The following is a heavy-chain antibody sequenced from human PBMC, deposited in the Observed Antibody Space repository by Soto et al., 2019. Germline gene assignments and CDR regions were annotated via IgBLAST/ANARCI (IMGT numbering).Heavy chain of an antibody. D-gene: IGHD1-26*01. V-gene: IGHV3-30-3*01. J-gene: IGHJ6*02. CDR3: ARGDREDIEEVVGVRPGEYSMDV. CDR1: EFTFRIFA. CDR2: ISYDGSRK. Sequence: QVPLVESGGGVVQPGSSLRLSCAASEFTFRIFAMHWLRQSPGKGLEWVAVISYDGSRKADSVKGRFTVSRDNSWNTLYLQMNSLRAEDTAIYYCARGDREDIEEVVGVRPGEYSMDVWGQGTTVTVSS.